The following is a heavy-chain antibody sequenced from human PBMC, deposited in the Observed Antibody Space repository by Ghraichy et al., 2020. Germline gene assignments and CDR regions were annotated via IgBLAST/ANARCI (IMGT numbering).Heavy chain of an antibody. Sequence: GGSLRLSCAASGFTFSSYAMHWVRQAPGKGLEWVAVISYDGSNKYYADSVKGRFTISRDNSKNTLYLQMNSLRAEDTAVYYCARAYDFWSGYHGGGYFDYWGQGTLVTVSS. CDR2: ISYDGSNK. CDR3: ARAYDFWSGYHGGGYFDY. CDR1: GFTFSSYA. J-gene: IGHJ4*02. D-gene: IGHD3-3*01. V-gene: IGHV3-30*04.